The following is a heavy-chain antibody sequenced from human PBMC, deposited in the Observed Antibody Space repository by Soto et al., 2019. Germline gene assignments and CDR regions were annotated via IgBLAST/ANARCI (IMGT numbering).Heavy chain of an antibody. D-gene: IGHD3-16*01. J-gene: IGHJ4*01. CDR2: ISASGGST. Sequence: EVQLLESGGGLVQPGGSLRLSCAASGFTFSNYAMTWVRRAPGKGLAWVSIISASGGSTYYADSVKGRFTISRDNSKNTLYLQMTCLRAEDAAIYDCAKDVPLGELPYWAVFDYWGHGTLVTFAS. CDR3: AKDVPLGELPYWAVFDY. V-gene: IGHV3-23*01. CDR1: GFTFSNYA.